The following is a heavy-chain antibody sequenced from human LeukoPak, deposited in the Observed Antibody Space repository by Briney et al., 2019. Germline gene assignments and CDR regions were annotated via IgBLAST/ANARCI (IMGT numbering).Heavy chain of an antibody. CDR3: AKDRDDYKSGDFDY. Sequence: GGSLRLSCAASGFTFSSYAMSWVRQAPGKGLEWVSAISGSGGSIYYADAVKGRFTISRDNSKNTLYLQMNSLRAEDTAVYYCAKDRDDYKSGDFDYWVQGNLVTVTA. CDR1: GFTFSSYA. D-gene: IGHD5-24*01. CDR2: ISGSGGSI. V-gene: IGHV3-23*01. J-gene: IGHJ4*02.